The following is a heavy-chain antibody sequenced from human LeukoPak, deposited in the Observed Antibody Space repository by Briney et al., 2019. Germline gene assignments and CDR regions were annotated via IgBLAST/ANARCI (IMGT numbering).Heavy chain of an antibody. J-gene: IGHJ4*02. CDR1: GFTFNGYS. CDR3: ATISDLLFYFDS. Sequence: PGGSLRLSCTASGFTFNGYSMNWVRQAPGKGLEWVSLIYTGGNTYYADSVKGRFTLSRDNSKNTVYLQMNSLRVEDTAMYYCATISDLLFYFDSWGQGTLVTVSS. CDR2: IYTGGNT. V-gene: IGHV3-66*01.